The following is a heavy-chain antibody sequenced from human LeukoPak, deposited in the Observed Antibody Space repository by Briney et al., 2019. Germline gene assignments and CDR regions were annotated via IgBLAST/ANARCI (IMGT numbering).Heavy chain of an antibody. D-gene: IGHD2-2*01. CDR2: IRYDGSNK. J-gene: IGHJ6*03. V-gene: IGHV3-30*02. CDR1: GFTFSSYG. Sequence: GGSLRLSCAASGFTFSSYGMHWVRQAPGKGLEWVAFIRYDGSNKYYADSVKGRFTISRDNSKNTLYLQMNSLRAEDTAVYYCALVPAAMAYYYMDVWGKGTTVTVS. CDR3: ALVPAAMAYYYMDV.